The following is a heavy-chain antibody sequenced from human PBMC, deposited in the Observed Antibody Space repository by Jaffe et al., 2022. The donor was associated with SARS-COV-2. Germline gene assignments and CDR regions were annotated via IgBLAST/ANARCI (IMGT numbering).Heavy chain of an antibody. J-gene: IGHJ4*02. CDR1: GYTFTGYY. V-gene: IGHV1-2*06. CDR3: ANLANSSSSTY. Sequence: QVQLVQSGAEVKKPGASVKVSCKTSGYTFTGYYLHWVRQAPGQGLEWMGRIDPNRDVTNYAQKFQGRVTMTRDTSISTAYMELKSLTSDDTAVYFCANLANSSSSTYWGQGTLVTVSS. D-gene: IGHD6-6*01. CDR2: IDPNRDVT.